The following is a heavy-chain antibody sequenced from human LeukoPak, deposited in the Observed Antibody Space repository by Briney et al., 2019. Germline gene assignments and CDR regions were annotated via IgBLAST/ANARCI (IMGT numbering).Heavy chain of an antibody. V-gene: IGHV1-46*01. Sequence: ASVKVSCKASGYTFTSYYMHWVRQPPGQGLEGMGIINPSGGSTSYAQKSQGRVTMTRDTSTSTVYMELSSLRSEDTAVYYCARASSQSSGWSAWGQGTLVTVSS. D-gene: IGHD6-19*01. CDR1: GYTFTSYY. CDR3: ARASSQSSGWSA. J-gene: IGHJ5*02. CDR2: INPSGGST.